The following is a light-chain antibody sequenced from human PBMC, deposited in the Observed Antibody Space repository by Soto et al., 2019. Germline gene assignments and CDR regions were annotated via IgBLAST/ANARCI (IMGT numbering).Light chain of an antibody. Sequence: QSALTQPASVSGSPVQSITISCTGTSSDIGGYIYVSWYQHHPGKAPKLLIYDVSNRPSGVSNRFSGSKSGNTASLTISGLQVEDEADYFCSTYTSSRTRFGGGTKLTVL. CDR3: STYTSSRTR. CDR1: SSDIGGYIY. J-gene: IGLJ2*01. CDR2: DVS. V-gene: IGLV2-14*03.